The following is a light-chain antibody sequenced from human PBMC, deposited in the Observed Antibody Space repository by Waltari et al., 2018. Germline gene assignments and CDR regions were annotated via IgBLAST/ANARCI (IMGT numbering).Light chain of an antibody. CDR2: KAS. J-gene: IGKJ2*01. V-gene: IGKV1-5*03. CDR3: QQSYSTPRT. CDR1: QTISSW. Sequence: DIQMTQSPSTLSAYVGDRVTITCRASQTISSWLAWYQQKPGKAPKLLIYKASSLESGVPARFRGSGSGTDFTLTISSVQPEDFATYYCQQSYSTPRTFGQGSK.